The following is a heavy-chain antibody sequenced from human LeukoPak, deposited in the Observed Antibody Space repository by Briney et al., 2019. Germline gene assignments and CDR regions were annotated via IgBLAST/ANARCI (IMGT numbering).Heavy chain of an antibody. Sequence: ASVKVSCKASGYTFTGYYMHWVRQAPGQGLEWMGWINPNSGGTNHAQKFQGRVTMTRDTSISTAYMELSRLRSDDTAVYYCARPITMIVVQDAFDIWGQGTMVTVSS. CDR3: ARPITMIVVQDAFDI. CDR2: INPNSGGT. D-gene: IGHD3-22*01. V-gene: IGHV1-2*02. CDR1: GYTFTGYY. J-gene: IGHJ3*02.